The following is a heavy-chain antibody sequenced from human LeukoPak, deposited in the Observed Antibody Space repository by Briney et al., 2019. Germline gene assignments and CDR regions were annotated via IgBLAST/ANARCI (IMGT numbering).Heavy chain of an antibody. CDR2: IYTSGST. Sequence: SETLSLTCTVSGGSISSYYWSWIRQPAGKGLEWIGRIYTSGSTNYNPSLKSRVTMSVDTSKNQFSLKLSSVTAADTAAYYCARHGPYYYGSGSYLEFYFDHWGQGTLVTVSS. CDR1: GGSISSYY. V-gene: IGHV4-4*07. J-gene: IGHJ4*02. D-gene: IGHD3-10*01. CDR3: ARHGPYYYGSGSYLEFYFDH.